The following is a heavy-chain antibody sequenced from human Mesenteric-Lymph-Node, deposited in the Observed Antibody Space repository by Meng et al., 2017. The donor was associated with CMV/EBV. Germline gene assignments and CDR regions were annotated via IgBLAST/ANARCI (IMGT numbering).Heavy chain of an antibody. Sequence: GPLRPSCTVPGYSISSISYYWAWIRQPPGKGLEWIGDTYYSGIYYSGSTYYNSTVKSRVTISVDTSKNQFSLNLTSVTAADTAVYYCARRASDYGSGHDLYYFDYWGQGTLVTVSS. V-gene: IGHV4-39*01. CDR3: ARRASDYGSGHDLYYFDY. D-gene: IGHD3-10*01. J-gene: IGHJ4*02. CDR2: TYYSGIYYSGST. CDR1: GYSISSISYY.